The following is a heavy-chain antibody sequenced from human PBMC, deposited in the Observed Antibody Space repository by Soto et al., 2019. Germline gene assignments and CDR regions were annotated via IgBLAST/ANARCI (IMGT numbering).Heavy chain of an antibody. CDR3: ARDREVHYYDSSGYFDY. J-gene: IGHJ4*02. V-gene: IGHV1-18*04. CDR1: GYTFTSYG. D-gene: IGHD3-22*01. Sequence: ASVKVSCKASGYTFTSYGISWVRQAPGQGLEWMGWISAYNGNTNYAQKLQGRVTMTTDTSTSTAYMELRSLRSDDTAVYYCARDREVHYYDSSGYFDYWGQGTLVTVYS. CDR2: ISAYNGNT.